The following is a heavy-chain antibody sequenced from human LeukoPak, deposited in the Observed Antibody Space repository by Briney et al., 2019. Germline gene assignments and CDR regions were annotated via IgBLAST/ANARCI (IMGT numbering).Heavy chain of an antibody. V-gene: IGHV4-4*02. CDR1: GGSISSSNW. CDR2: IYHSGST. CDR3: ARIDPGYSSSWFDY. Sequence: SETLSLTCAVSGGSISSSNWWSWVRQPPGKGLEWIGEIYHSGSTNYNPSLKSRVTISVDTSKNQFSLKLSSVTAANTAVYYCARIDPGYSSSWFDYWGQGTLVTVSS. D-gene: IGHD6-13*01. J-gene: IGHJ4*02.